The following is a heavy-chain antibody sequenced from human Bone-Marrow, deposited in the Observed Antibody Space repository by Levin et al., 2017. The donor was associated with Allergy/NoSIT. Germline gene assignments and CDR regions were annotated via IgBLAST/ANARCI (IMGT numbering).Heavy chain of an antibody. CDR1: GYTFTSYD. CDR2: MNPNSGNT. CDR3: ARGRGGRGRPRSKWELLPAYFDY. Sequence: ASVKVSCKASGYTFTSYDINWVRQATGQGLEWMGWMNPNSGNTGYAQKFQGRVTMTRNTSISTAYMELSSLRSEDTAVYYCARGRGGRGRPRSKWELLPAYFDYWGQGTLVTVSS. D-gene: IGHD1-26*01. V-gene: IGHV1-8*01. J-gene: IGHJ4*02.